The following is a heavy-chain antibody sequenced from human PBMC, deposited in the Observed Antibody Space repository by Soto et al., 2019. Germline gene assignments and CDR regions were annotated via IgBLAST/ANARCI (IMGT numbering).Heavy chain of an antibody. Sequence: ASVKVSWKASGYTFTKYDISWVRQAPGQGLDWLGLISPNSGRTSSAQKFEGKVTMTTDTSTTTAYLELRSLRSDDTAVYYCVRQYYDFWTDYHDLDYWGQGTLVTVSS. J-gene: IGHJ4*02. CDR3: VRQYYDFWTDYHDLDY. CDR1: GYTFTKYD. CDR2: ISPNSGRT. D-gene: IGHD3-3*01. V-gene: IGHV1-18*04.